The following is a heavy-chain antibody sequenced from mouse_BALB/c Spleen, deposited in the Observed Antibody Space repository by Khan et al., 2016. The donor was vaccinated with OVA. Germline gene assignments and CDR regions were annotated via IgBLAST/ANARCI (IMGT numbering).Heavy chain of an antibody. CDR3: ARSYGSWAMDY. D-gene: IGHD1-1*01. Sequence: EVQLQESGPSLVKPSQTLSLTCSVTGDSITRGFWNWIRKFPGNKFEYMGYITYSGNTYYIPSLQRRLSITRDTSKSQYYLQLNSVTTEDTATYYCARSYGSWAMDYWGQGTSVTVSS. J-gene: IGHJ4*01. V-gene: IGHV3-8*02. CDR2: ITYSGNT. CDR1: GDSITRGF.